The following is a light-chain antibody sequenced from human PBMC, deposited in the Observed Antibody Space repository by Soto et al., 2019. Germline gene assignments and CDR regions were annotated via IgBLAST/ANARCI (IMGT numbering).Light chain of an antibody. CDR2: ASS. Sequence: IHMTQSPSSLSASVLDRVTIACRASQSISTSVNWYQQKPGKAPKLLIYASSSLQSGVPSRFSGSGSGTDFTLTISSLQPEDFATYYCQQSYSTPRTFGPGTKVDIK. J-gene: IGKJ3*01. V-gene: IGKV1-39*01. CDR1: QSISTS. CDR3: QQSYSTPRT.